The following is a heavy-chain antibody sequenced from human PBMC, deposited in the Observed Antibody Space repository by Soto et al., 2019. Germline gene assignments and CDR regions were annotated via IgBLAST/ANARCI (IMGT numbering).Heavy chain of an antibody. Sequence: QVQLVESGGGVVQPGRSLRLSCAASGFSLNDYGMHWVRQPPGKGLEWVADISYDGINKYYTDSVRGRFTISRDISKGTISLPMNSLEPESTAVYYCAKSNRGAYDTPDFWGQGTPVTVSP. J-gene: IGHJ4*02. CDR1: GFSLNDYG. CDR3: AKSNRGAYDTPDF. CDR2: ISYDGINK. D-gene: IGHD3-22*01. V-gene: IGHV3-30*18.